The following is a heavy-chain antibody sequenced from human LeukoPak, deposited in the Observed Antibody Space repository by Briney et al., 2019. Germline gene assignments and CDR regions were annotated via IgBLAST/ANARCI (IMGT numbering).Heavy chain of an antibody. Sequence: GGSLTLSCAASGFTFSSYGMHWVRQAPGNGLEWVAAISYDGSNKYYADSVKGRFTISRDNSKNTLYLQMNSLRAEDTAGYYCAREQQLALYWGQGTLVTVSS. CDR3: AREQQLALY. CDR2: ISYDGSNK. J-gene: IGHJ4*02. D-gene: IGHD6-13*01. CDR1: GFTFSSYG. V-gene: IGHV3-30*19.